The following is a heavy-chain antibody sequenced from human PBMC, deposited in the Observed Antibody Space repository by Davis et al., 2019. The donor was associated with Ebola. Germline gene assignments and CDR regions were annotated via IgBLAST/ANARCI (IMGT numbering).Heavy chain of an antibody. CDR1: GYTFTSYG. CDR3: ARGVTMIVVAYFDY. D-gene: IGHD3-22*01. J-gene: IGHJ4*02. Sequence: AASVTVSCQASGYTFTSYGISWVRQAPGQGLAGVGWISAYNGNTNYAQKLQGRVTMTTDTSTSTAYMELRSLRSDDTAVYYCARGVTMIVVAYFDYWGQRTLVTVSS. CDR2: ISAYNGNT. V-gene: IGHV1-18*01.